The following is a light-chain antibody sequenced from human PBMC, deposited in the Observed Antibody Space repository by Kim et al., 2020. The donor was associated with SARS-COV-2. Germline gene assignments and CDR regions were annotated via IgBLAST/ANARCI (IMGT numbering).Light chain of an antibody. V-gene: IGLV1-44*01. CDR1: SSNIGINT. Sequence: QSVLTQPPSASGTPGQRVTISCSGSSSNIGINTVDWYQQFPGTTPELLIHSNTQRPSGVPERFSGSKSVTSASLAISGLQSEDEADYYCAAWDDSLNGVVFGGGTQLTVL. CDR2: SNT. CDR3: AAWDDSLNGVV. J-gene: IGLJ2*01.